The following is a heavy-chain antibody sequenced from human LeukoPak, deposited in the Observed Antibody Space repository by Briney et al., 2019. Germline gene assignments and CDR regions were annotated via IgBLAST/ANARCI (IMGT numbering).Heavy chain of an antibody. D-gene: IGHD6-13*01. CDR2: IIPILGIA. CDR1: GGTSSSYA. V-gene: IGHV1-69*04. J-gene: IGHJ1*01. Sequence: ASVKVSCKASGGTSSSYAISWVRQAPGQGLEWMGRIIPILGIANYAQKFQGRVTITADKSTSTAYMELSSLRSEDTAVYYCARAGSSWTAEYFQHWGQGTLVTVSS. CDR3: ARAGSSWTAEYFQH.